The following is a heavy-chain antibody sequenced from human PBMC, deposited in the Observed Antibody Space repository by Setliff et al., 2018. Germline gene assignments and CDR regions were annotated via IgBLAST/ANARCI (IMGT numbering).Heavy chain of an antibody. Sequence: ASVKVSCKTSGYIFTDYSIHWVRQAPGQGLEWMGWINPNNGDTKSAQKFQGRLTMTRDTSATTACMELSSLRSEDSAVYYCARGAHYGDYIDDYWGQGTLVTVSS. J-gene: IGHJ4*02. CDR1: GYIFTDYS. D-gene: IGHD4-17*01. CDR2: INPNNGDT. V-gene: IGHV1-2*02. CDR3: ARGAHYGDYIDDY.